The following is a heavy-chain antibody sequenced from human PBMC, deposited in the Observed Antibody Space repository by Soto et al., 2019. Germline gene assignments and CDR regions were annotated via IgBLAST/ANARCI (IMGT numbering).Heavy chain of an antibody. J-gene: IGHJ5*02. Sequence: SETLSLTCAVSGGSISSGGYSWSWIRQPPGKGLEWIGYIYHSGSTNYNPSLKSRVTISVDTSKNQFSLELSSVTAADTAVYYCARQPRRADNERLLWFGEPTLAWFDPWGQGTLVTVSS. CDR3: ARQPRRADNERLLWFGEPTLAWFDP. CDR2: IYHSGST. D-gene: IGHD3-10*01. CDR1: GGSISSGGYS. V-gene: IGHV4-30-2*01.